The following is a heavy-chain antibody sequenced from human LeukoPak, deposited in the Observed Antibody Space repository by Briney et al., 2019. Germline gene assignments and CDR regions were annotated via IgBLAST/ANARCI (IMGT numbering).Heavy chain of an antibody. CDR2: IWYDGGNE. Sequence: GRSLRLSCAASGFSFKTYGMHWVRQAPGKGLEWVALIWYDGGNENYADSVKGRFTISRDNSKNTLYLQMNSLRVEDTAVYYCAKVEYYYDSSDYWGQGTLVTVSS. CDR3: AKVEYYYDSSDY. CDR1: GFSFKTYG. V-gene: IGHV3-33*06. J-gene: IGHJ4*02. D-gene: IGHD3-22*01.